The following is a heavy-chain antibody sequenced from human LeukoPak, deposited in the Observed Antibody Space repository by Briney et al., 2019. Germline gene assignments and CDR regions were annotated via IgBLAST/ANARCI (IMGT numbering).Heavy chain of an antibody. J-gene: IGHJ6*03. CDR2: IFYSGST. CDR1: GGSISTSNYY. Sequence: PSETLSLTCTVSGGSISTSNYYWGWIRQPPGKGREWIGNIFYSGSTYYGPSLKSQLTISLDTSRNQFSLKLSSVAAADTAVYYCARETYNFWSGYYTGIEYYYMDVWGKGTTVTVSS. V-gene: IGHV4-39*07. D-gene: IGHD3-3*01. CDR3: ARETYNFWSGYYTGIEYYYMDV.